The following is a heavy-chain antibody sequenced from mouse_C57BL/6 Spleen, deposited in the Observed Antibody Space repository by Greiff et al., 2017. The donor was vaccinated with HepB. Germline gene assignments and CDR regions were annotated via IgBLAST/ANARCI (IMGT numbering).Heavy chain of an antibody. Sequence: VQLQQSGAELVRPGASVKLSCKASGYTFTDYYINWVKQRPGQGLEWIARIYPGSGNTYYNEKFKGKATLTAEKSSSTAYMQLSSLTSEDSAVYVCARAYGYDGFDYWGQGTTLTVSS. CDR3: ARAYGYDGFDY. CDR1: GYTFTDYY. CDR2: IYPGSGNT. J-gene: IGHJ2*01. V-gene: IGHV1-76*01. D-gene: IGHD2-2*01.